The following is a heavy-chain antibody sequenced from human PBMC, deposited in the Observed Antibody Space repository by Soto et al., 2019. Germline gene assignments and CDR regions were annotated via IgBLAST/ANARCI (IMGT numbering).Heavy chain of an antibody. V-gene: IGHV4-39*01. CDR3: VSQRTTVPTQAYFDY. Sequence: PETLSLTCTLSGGSVTNSSNYWGWIRQSPGKGLEWIGSVYYRGRSYSKSSVKSRVTISVDTSKNRFSLSLNSVTASDTAVYFCVSQRTTVPTQAYFDYWGPGALVTVSS. J-gene: IGHJ4*02. D-gene: IGHD4-17*01. CDR1: GGSVTNSSNY. CDR2: VYYRGRS.